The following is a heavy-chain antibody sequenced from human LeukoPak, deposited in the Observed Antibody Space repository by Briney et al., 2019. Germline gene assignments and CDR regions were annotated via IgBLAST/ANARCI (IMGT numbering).Heavy chain of an antibody. V-gene: IGHV3-64*01. J-gene: IGHJ3*02. D-gene: IGHD1-26*01. CDR3: ARNRGSYLADAFDI. CDR1: GFTFSSYA. Sequence: GGSLRLSCAASGFTFSSYAMHWVRQAPGKGLEYVSAISSNGGSTYYANSVKGRFTISRDNSKNTLYLQMGSLRAEDMAVYYCARNRGSYLADAFDIWGQGTMVTVSS. CDR2: ISSNGGST.